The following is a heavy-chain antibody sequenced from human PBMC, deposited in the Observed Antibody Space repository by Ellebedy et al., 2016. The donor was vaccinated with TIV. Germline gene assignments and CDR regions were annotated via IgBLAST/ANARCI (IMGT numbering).Heavy chain of an antibody. CDR3: TRSRGSCDY. CDR1: GDSVSSTSVV. CDR2: TFYKAKWYN. D-gene: IGHD6-25*01. J-gene: IGHJ4*02. V-gene: IGHV6-1*01. Sequence: SETLSLTCAISGDSVSSTSVVWNWIRQSPSRGLEWLGKTFYKAKWYNEYAESVKSRITINPDTSKNQFSLQLSSVTPEDTAVYYCTRSRGSCDYWGQGTLVAVSS.